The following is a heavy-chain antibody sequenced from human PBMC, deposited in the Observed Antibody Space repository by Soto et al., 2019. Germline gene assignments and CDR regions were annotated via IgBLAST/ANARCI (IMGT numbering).Heavy chain of an antibody. J-gene: IGHJ3*02. D-gene: IGHD6-6*01. V-gene: IGHV2-70*01. CDR2: IDWDDDK. CDR1: GCSLSTSGMC. Sequence: SGPTLVNHTQTLTLTGTFSGCSLSTSGMCVSWIRQPPGKALEWLALIDWDDDKYYSTSLKTRLTISKDTSKNQVVLTMTNMDPVDTATYYCARTIAVGPAFDIWGQGTMVTVSS. CDR3: ARTIAVGPAFDI.